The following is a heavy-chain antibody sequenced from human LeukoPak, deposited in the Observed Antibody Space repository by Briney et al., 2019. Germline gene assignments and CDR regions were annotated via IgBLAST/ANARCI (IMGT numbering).Heavy chain of an antibody. CDR1: GGSFSGDY. D-gene: IGHD3-3*01. Sequence: SETLSLTCAVYGGSFSGDYWSWVREPPREGLWCVGEINLSVSTNYSPSLKSRVTRSVDTSKNQFSLKLSSVTAADAAVYYCARLNTAPRTILRGFRYFDLWGRGTLVTVSS. V-gene: IGHV4-34*01. J-gene: IGHJ2*01. CDR2: INLSVST. CDR3: ARLNTAPRTILRGFRYFDL.